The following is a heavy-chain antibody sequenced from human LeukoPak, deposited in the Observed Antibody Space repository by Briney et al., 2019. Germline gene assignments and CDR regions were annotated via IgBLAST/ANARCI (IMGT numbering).Heavy chain of an antibody. CDR1: GGSFSGYY. CDR2: INHSGST. J-gene: IGHJ3*01. D-gene: IGHD5-12*01. Sequence: KTSETLSLTCAVYGGSFSGYYWSWIRQPPGKGLEWIGEINHSGSTNYNPSLKSRVTISVDTSKNQFSLKLSSVTAADTAVYYCARVGGYSGYVDDAFDFWGQGTMVTVSS. CDR3: ARVGGYSGYVDDAFDF. V-gene: IGHV4-34*01.